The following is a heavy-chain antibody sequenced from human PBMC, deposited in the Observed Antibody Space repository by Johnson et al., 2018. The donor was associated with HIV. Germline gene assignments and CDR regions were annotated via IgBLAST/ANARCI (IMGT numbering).Heavy chain of an antibody. CDR1: GFRFDDYG. Sequence: VQLVESGGGVVRPGGSLRLSCEGSGFRFDDYGMSWVRQAPGKGLDWVSGVNWNGVSTNYADSVKGRFRISRDNSKNTLYLQMNSLRAEDTAVYYCAKERDSGSYFDAFDLWGQGTMVTVSS. D-gene: IGHD1-26*01. CDR2: VNWNGVST. J-gene: IGHJ3*01. V-gene: IGHV3-20*04. CDR3: AKERDSGSYFDAFDL.